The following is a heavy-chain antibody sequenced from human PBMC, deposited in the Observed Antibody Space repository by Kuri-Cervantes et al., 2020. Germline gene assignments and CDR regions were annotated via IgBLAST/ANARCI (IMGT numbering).Heavy chain of an antibody. CDR2: IYTSGST. V-gene: IGHV4-61*02. D-gene: IGHD3-22*01. Sequence: SETLSLTCTVSGVPISSGSYYWSWIRQPAGKGLEWIGRIYTSGSTNYNPSLKSRVTISVDTSKNQFSLKLSSVTAADTAVYYCARARYYYDSSGYYYYYGMDVWGQGST. J-gene: IGHJ6*02. CDR3: ARARYYYDSSGYYYYYGMDV. CDR1: GVPISSGSYY.